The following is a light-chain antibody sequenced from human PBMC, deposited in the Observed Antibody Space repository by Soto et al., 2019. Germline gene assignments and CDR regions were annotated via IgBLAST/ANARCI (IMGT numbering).Light chain of an antibody. CDR2: DAS. J-gene: IGKJ1*01. Sequence: DIQMTQSPSTLSASVGDRVTITCRASQSISGWLAWYQQKPGKAPNVLIYDASTLESGVPSRFNGSASGTEFSLTISSLQPDDFATYYCQQYNIHWTFGQGTKVDI. CDR3: QQYNIHWT. V-gene: IGKV1-5*01. CDR1: QSISGW.